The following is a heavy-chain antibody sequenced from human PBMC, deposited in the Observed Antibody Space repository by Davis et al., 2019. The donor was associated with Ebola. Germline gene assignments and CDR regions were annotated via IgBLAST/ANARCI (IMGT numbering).Heavy chain of an antibody. V-gene: IGHV3-74*01. CDR1: GFTFSRYW. CDR3: ARDRYSSSWLQGFDP. CDR2: ISTEVSST. J-gene: IGHJ5*02. Sequence: PGGSLRLSCAASGFTFSRYWMHWVRQAPGKGLVWVSRISTEVSSTSYADSVKGRFTISRDNAKNTLYLQMNSLRAEDTAVYYCARDRYSSSWLQGFDPWGQGTLVTVSS. D-gene: IGHD6-13*01.